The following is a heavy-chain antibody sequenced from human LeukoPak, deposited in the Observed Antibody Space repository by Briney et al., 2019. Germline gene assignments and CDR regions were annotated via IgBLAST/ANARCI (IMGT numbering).Heavy chain of an antibody. Sequence: ASVTVSCKASGYTLTTYAITWVRQAPGQGLEWMGWIRANNGNTNYAQTLQGRVTMTTDTSTSTAYMELSSLRSEDTAVYYCARGKGVAIFGVVRPHRPYYMDVWGKGTTVTVSS. CDR3: ARGKGVAIFGVVRPHRPYYMDV. CDR2: IRANNGNT. D-gene: IGHD3-3*01. V-gene: IGHV1-18*01. J-gene: IGHJ6*03. CDR1: GYTLTTYA.